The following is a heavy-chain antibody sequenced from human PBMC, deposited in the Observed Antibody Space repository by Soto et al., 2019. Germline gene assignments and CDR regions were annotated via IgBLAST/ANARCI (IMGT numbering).Heavy chain of an antibody. Sequence: EVQLLESGGGLVQPGESLRLSCAVSGFTFSNYAMSWVRQVPGKGLEWVSTISGSGGSTYYADSVKGRFTISRDNSKNTLHPPRTARRAEGTGVYYWVIQQMRDIRAFDYWGQGTLVSVSS. V-gene: IGHV3-23*01. CDR1: GFTFSNYA. D-gene: IGHD5-18*01. CDR3: VIQQMRDIRAFDY. J-gene: IGHJ4*02. CDR2: ISGSGGST.